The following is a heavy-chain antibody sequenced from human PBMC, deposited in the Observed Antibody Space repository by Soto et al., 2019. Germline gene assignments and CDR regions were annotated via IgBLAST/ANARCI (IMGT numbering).Heavy chain of an antibody. Sequence: PGGSLRLSCAASGFTFSSYAMSWVRQAPGKGLEWVSAISGSGGSTYYADSVKGRFTISRDNSKNTLYLQMNSLRAEDTAVYYCAKAPGTMIVVGSAEYFQHWGQGTLVTVSS. CDR1: GFTFSSYA. V-gene: IGHV3-23*01. D-gene: IGHD3-22*01. CDR2: ISGSGGST. CDR3: AKAPGTMIVVGSAEYFQH. J-gene: IGHJ1*01.